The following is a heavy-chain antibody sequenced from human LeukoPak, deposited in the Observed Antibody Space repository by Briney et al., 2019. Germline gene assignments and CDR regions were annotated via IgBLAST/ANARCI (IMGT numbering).Heavy chain of an antibody. CDR2: IKQDGSDK. V-gene: IGHV3-7*01. D-gene: IGHD3-9*01. J-gene: IGHJ2*01. CDR3: ARLQFYEAAGYFRHFDL. CDR1: GFTFSSHW. Sequence: GGSLRLSCAASGFTFSSHWMNWVRQAPGKGLEWVANIKQDGSDKFYVDSVKGRFTISRDNAQNSLYLQMNSLRAEDTAVYYCARLQFYEAAGYFRHFDLWGRGTLVTVS.